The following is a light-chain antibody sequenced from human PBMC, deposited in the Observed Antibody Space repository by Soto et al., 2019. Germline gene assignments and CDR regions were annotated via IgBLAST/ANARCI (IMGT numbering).Light chain of an antibody. CDR2: GNS. J-gene: IGLJ2*01. CDR1: SSNIGAGYD. V-gene: IGLV1-40*01. CDR3: QSYDSSLSGSNVV. Sequence: QSVLTQPPSVSGAPGQRVTISCTGSSSNIGAGYDVHWYQQLPGTAPKLLIYGNSNRPSGVPDRFSGSMSGTSASLAITGLQAEDEADYYCQSYDSSLSGSNVVFGGGTKLTVL.